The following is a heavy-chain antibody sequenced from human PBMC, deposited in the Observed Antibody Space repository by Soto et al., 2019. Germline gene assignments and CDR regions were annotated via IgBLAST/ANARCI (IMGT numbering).Heavy chain of an antibody. V-gene: IGHV1-2*04. CDR2: INPNSGGT. D-gene: IGHD1-1*01. CDR1: GYTFTGYY. J-gene: IGHJ3*02. Sequence: ASVKVSCKASGYTFTGYYMHWVRQAPGQGLEWMGWINPNSGGTNYAQKFQGWVTMTRDTSISTAYMELSRLRSYDTAVYYCARVPSSTPTGDAFDIWGQGTMVTVSS. CDR3: ARVPSSTPTGDAFDI.